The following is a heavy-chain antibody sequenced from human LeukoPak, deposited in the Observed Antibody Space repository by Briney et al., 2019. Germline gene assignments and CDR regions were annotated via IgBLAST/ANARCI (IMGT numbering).Heavy chain of an antibody. Sequence: GGSLRLSCAASGFTFSNYAMTWVRQGPGKGLEWVSSISGNGGLTYYADSVKGRLTISRDNSKNTLYLQMNSLRTEDTSIYYCAKEELRYFAYWGQGTLVTVSS. V-gene: IGHV3-23*01. CDR3: AKEELRYFAY. CDR2: ISGNGGLT. J-gene: IGHJ4*02. CDR1: GFTFSNYA. D-gene: IGHD3-10*01.